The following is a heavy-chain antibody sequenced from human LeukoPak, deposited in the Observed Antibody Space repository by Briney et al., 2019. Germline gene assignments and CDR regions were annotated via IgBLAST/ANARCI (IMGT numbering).Heavy chain of an antibody. CDR1: GYSISSGYC. D-gene: IGHD3-3*01. V-gene: IGHV4-38-2*01. CDR2: IYHSGST. CDR3: ARQLLRFLEWLSNPGAFDI. J-gene: IGHJ3*02. Sequence: SETLSLTCAVSGYSISSGYCWGWIRQPPGKGLEWIGSIYHSGSTYYNPSLKSRVTISVDTSKNQFSLKLSSVTAADTAVYYCARQLLRFLEWLSNPGAFDIWGQRTMVTVSS.